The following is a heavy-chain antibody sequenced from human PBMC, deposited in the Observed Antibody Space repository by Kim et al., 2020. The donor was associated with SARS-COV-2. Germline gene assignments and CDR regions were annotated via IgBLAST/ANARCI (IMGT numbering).Heavy chain of an antibody. D-gene: IGHD2-2*01. J-gene: IGHJ5*02. CDR3: AKDRGPYQSWPDP. Sequence: DYAGSVRGRFTYSRDNANNYVYLQMNSLRTEDTALYNCAKDRGPYQSWPDPWGQGTLVTVSS. V-gene: IGHV3-9*01.